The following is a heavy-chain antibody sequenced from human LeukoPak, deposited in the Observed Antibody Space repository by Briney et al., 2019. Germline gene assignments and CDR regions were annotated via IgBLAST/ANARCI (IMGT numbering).Heavy chain of an antibody. D-gene: IGHD6-19*01. J-gene: IGHJ4*02. V-gene: IGHV3-23*01. CDR1: GFTFSSYA. CDR2: ISGSST. Sequence: GGSLRLSCAASGFTFSSYAMSWVRQAPGKGLEWLSAISGSSTYYADSVKGQFTISRDNSKNTLYLQMNSLRAEDTAVYYCAKEKGFSSGWEHFDYWGQGTLVTVSS. CDR3: AKEKGFSSGWEHFDY.